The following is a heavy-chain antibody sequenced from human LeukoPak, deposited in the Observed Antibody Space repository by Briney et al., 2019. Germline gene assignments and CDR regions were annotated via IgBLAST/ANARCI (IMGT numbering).Heavy chain of an antibody. CDR1: DGSINTYF. CDR2: IDSSGTT. V-gene: IGHV4-4*07. Sequence: SETLSLTCSVSDGSINTYFWSWIRQPAGKGLEWIGRIDSSGTTSLNPSLKSRVTISQDKSKKQFSLKLSSVTAADTAVYYCATGGYSAWCDYWSRGTQVIVSS. CDR3: ATGGYSAWCDY. D-gene: IGHD6-19*01. J-gene: IGHJ4*01.